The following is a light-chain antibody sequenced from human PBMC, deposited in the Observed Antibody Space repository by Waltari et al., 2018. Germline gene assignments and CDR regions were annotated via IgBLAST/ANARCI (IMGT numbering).Light chain of an antibody. J-gene: IGLJ3*02. Sequence: SYELTQQPSVSVSPGQTARNTCPGDALPATYVYWYQKQSGQAPVLVVFDDPKRPSGIPERFSGSSSGTTATLTISGAQVEDEADYYCYSTDSSGDHGVFGGGTKLTVL. V-gene: IGLV3-10*01. CDR3: YSTDSSGDHGV. CDR1: ALPATY. CDR2: DDP.